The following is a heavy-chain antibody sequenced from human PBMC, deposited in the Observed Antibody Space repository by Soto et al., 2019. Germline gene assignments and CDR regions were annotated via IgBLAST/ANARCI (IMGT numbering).Heavy chain of an antibody. CDR1: AGTFSSYA. V-gene: IGHV1-69*13. CDR3: ARGAYCSGGSCYPRHYYYYGMDV. CDR2: IIPIFGTA. J-gene: IGHJ6*02. Sequence: SVMVSCKTSAGTFSSYAISWVRQAPGQGLEWMGGIIPIFGTANYAQKFQGRVTITADESTSTAYIELSSLRSEDTAVYYCARGAYCSGGSCYPRHYYYYGMDVWGQGTTVTVSS. D-gene: IGHD2-15*01.